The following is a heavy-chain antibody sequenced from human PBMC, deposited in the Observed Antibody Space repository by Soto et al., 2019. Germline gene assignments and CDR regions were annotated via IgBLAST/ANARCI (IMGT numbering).Heavy chain of an antibody. CDR2: IYPVNSYT. D-gene: IGHD4-4*01. CDR1: GYNFTTYW. Sequence: PGESLKISCKGSGYNFTTYWIGWVRQMPGKGLEWMGVIYPVNSYTRYSPSFQGQVTISVDKSISTAYLQWSGLRASDTAMYYCARRGGYSSYYGLDVWGQGTTVTSP. V-gene: IGHV5-51*01. CDR3: ARRGGYSSYYGLDV. J-gene: IGHJ6*02.